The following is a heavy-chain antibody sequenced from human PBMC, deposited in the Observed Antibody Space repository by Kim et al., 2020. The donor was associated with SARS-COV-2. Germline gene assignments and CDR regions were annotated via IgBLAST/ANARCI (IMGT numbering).Heavy chain of an antibody. CDR1: GGSISSSSYY. V-gene: IGHV4-39*01. Sequence: SETLSLTCTVSGGSISSSSYYWGWIRQPPGKGLEWIGSIYYSGSTYYNPSLKSRVTISVDTSKNQFSLKLSSVTAADTAVYYCARRDIAVAGTHLDYWG. D-gene: IGHD6-19*01. J-gene: IGHJ4*01. CDR2: IYYSGST. CDR3: ARRDIAVAGTHLDY.